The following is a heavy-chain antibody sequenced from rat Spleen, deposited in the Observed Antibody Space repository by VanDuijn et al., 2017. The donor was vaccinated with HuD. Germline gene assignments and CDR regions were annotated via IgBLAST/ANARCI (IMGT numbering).Heavy chain of an antibody. D-gene: IGHD4-3*01. J-gene: IGHJ2*01. V-gene: IGHV2-63*01. CDR1: GFSLPSYN. CDR2: RRFNGDP. CDR3: SRYNSGFDY. Sequence: QVQLKESGPGLVQPSQTLSLTCTVSGFSLPSYNVHWVRQPPGKGLEWMGRRRFNGDPSYRSTLKSRLSISRDTSKNQVLLKMHRLQTDDTGTYYCSRYNSGFDYWGQGVMVTVSS.